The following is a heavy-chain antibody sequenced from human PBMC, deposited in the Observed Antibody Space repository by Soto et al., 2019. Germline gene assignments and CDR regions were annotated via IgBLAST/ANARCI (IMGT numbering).Heavy chain of an antibody. CDR1: GGSISDSSYY. J-gene: IGHJ6*02. CDR2: IYYSGST. V-gene: IGHV4-39*02. Sequence: HLQLQESGPGLVKPSETLSLTCLVSGGSISDSSYYWAWIRQPPGKGLEWLGSIYYSGSTYYNSSLKGRVTISVDMSKNQFSLKLTSVTAADTAVYYCARDRANGVCSICYYGMDVWGQGTTVTVSS. D-gene: IGHD2-8*01. CDR3: ARDRANGVCSICYYGMDV.